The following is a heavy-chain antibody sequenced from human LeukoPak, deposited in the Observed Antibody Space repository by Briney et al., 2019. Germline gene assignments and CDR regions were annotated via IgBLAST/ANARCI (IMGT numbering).Heavy chain of an antibody. CDR3: ARGMAYDSSGYYYNY. Sequence: SVKVSCKTSGGTSSTYAISWVRQAPGQGLEWMGRIIPILGVANFAQKFQDRVSITADKSTSTAYMELSSLRSEDTAVYYCARGMAYDSSGYYYNYWGQGTLVTVSS. CDR1: GGTSSTYA. V-gene: IGHV1-69*04. J-gene: IGHJ4*02. D-gene: IGHD3-22*01. CDR2: IIPILGVA.